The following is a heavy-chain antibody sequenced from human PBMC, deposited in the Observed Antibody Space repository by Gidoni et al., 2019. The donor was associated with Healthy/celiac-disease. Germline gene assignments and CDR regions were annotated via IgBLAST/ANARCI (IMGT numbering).Heavy chain of an antibody. D-gene: IGHD3-10*01. CDR1: GGSISSSSYY. CDR3: ARNLRAYGSGSPDAFDI. J-gene: IGHJ3*02. CDR2: IYDSGST. V-gene: IGHV4-39*01. Sequence: QLQLQESGPGLVKPSETPSLTCTVSGGSISSSSYYWGWIRQPPGKGLEWIGSIYDSGSTYYNPSLKSRVTISVDTSKNQFSLKLSSVTAADTAVYYCARNLRAYGSGSPDAFDIWGQGTMVTVSS.